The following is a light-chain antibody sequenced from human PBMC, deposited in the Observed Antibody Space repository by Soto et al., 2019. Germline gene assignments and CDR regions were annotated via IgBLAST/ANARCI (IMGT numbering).Light chain of an antibody. CDR2: GAS. CDR3: QQYGSSPGLFT. Sequence: LTQSPGSLSLSPGERATLSCRASQSVSNNYLAWYQQKPGQAPTLLIYGASSRATGIPDRFSGSGSGTDFTLTISRLESEDFAVYYCQQYGSSPGLFTFGPGTKVDVK. V-gene: IGKV3-20*01. J-gene: IGKJ3*01. CDR1: QSVSNNY.